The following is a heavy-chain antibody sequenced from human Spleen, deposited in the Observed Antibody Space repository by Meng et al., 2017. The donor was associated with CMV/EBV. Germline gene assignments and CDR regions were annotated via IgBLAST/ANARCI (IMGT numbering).Heavy chain of an antibody. V-gene: IGHV3-33*06. CDR2: IWYDGSNK. CDR3: AKGVGVGATTRIDY. J-gene: IGHJ4*02. CDR1: GFPLSTYA. D-gene: IGHD1-26*01. Sequence: ASGFPLSTYAMHWVRHAPGKGLEWVTVIWYDGSNKYYADSVKGRFTISRDNSKNTVYLQMNSLRSEDTAVYYCAKGVGVGATTRIDYWGQGTLVTVSS.